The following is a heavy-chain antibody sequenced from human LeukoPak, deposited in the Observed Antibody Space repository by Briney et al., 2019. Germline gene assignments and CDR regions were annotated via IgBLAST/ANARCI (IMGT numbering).Heavy chain of an antibody. CDR3: ASSLITPTNWFDP. D-gene: IGHD2-15*01. J-gene: IGHJ5*02. V-gene: IGHV4-61*02. Sequence: PSQTLSLTCTASGGSISYGSYYWSWIRQPAGKGLEWIGRIYSTGKTNYNPSLESRVTISVDTSKNQFSLKLSSVTAADTAVYYCASSLITPTNWFDPWGQGTLVTVSS. CDR2: IYSTGKT. CDR1: GGSISYGSYY.